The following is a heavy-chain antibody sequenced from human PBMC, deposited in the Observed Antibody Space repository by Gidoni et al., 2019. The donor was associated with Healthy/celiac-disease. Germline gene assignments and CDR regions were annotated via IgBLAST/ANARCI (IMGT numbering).Heavy chain of an antibody. V-gene: IGHV3-9*01. D-gene: IGHD3-22*01. CDR1: GFTFDDYA. J-gene: IGHJ1*01. CDR2: ISWNSGSI. Sequence: EVQLVESGGGLVQPGRSLRLSCAASGFTFDDYAMHWVRQAPGQGLEWVSGISWNSGSIGYADSVKGRFTISRDNAKNSLYLQMNSLRAEDTALYYCAKEGVGSGYYARYFQHWGQGTLVTVSS. CDR3: AKEGVGSGYYARYFQH.